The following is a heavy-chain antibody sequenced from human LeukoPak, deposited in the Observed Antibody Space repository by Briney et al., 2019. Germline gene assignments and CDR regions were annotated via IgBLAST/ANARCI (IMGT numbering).Heavy chain of an antibody. CDR3: TIGAMATRALDF. V-gene: IGHV1-8*01. CDR1: GYTFTNYD. CDR2: LNPDSGNT. Sequence: GASVKVSCQTSGYTFTNYDINWVRQATGQGLEWMGWLNPDSGNTAYAQKFRGSVTMTVNTSINTAYMDTSSLRSGDTAVYYCTIGAMATRALDFWGQGTQVTVSS. J-gene: IGHJ1*01. D-gene: IGHD5-24*01.